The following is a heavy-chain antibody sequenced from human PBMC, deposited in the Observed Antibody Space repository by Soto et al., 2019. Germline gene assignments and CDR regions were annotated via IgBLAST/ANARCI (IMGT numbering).Heavy chain of an antibody. CDR3: AGDSHFDYYYYMDV. D-gene: IGHD3-3*02. CDR2: IWYDGSNK. Sequence: QVQLVESGGGVVQPGRSLRLSCAASGFTFSSYGMHWVRQAPGKGLEWVAVIWYDGSNKYYADYVKGRFTISRDNSKNTLYLKMTSLRAENRAFYYCAGDSHFDYYYYMDVWGKGTTVTVSS. J-gene: IGHJ6*03. CDR1: GFTFSSYG. V-gene: IGHV3-33*01.